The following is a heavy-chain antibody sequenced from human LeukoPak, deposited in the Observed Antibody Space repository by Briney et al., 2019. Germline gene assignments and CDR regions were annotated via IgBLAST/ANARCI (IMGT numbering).Heavy chain of an antibody. CDR1: GGSISSSSYY. Sequence: SETLSLTCTVSGGSISSSSYYWGWIRQPPGKGLEWIGYIFYSGNTYYNPSLKSRVTISVDTSKNQFSLKLSSVTAADTAVYYCARVYNMVRGVIILGGQFDYWGQGTLVTVSS. CDR2: IFYSGNT. D-gene: IGHD3-10*01. J-gene: IGHJ4*02. CDR3: ARVYNMVRGVIILGGQFDY. V-gene: IGHV4-39*07.